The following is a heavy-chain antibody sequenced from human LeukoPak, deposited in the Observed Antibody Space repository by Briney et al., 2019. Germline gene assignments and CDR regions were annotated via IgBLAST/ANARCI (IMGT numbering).Heavy chain of an antibody. V-gene: IGHV1-18*01. CDR1: GYTFTSYG. J-gene: IGHJ4*02. Sequence: ASVKVSCKASGYTFTSYGISWVRQASGQGLEWMGWISAYNGNTNYAQKLQGRVTMTTDTSTSTAYMELRSLRSDDTAVYYCARTDSSGYYLPGGFDYWGQGTLVTVSS. CDR2: ISAYNGNT. D-gene: IGHD3-22*01. CDR3: ARTDSSGYYLPGGFDY.